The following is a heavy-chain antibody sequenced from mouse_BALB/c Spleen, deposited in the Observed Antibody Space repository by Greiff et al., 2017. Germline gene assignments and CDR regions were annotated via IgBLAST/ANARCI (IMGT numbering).Heavy chain of an antibody. CDR2: IRSKSNNYAT. Sequence: EVQRVESGGGLVQPKGSLKLSCAASGFTFNTYAMNWVRQAPGKGLEWVARIRSKSNNYATYYADSVKDRFTISRDDPQSMLYLQMNNLKTEDTAMYYCVRHGYYVDAMDYWGQGTSVTVSS. J-gene: IGHJ4*01. CDR3: VRHGYYVDAMDY. D-gene: IGHD2-3*01. V-gene: IGHV10-1*02. CDR1: GFTFNTYA.